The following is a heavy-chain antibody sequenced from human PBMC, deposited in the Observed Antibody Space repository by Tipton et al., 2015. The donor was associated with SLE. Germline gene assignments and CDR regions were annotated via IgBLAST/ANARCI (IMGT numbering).Heavy chain of an antibody. CDR2: IGISGET. CDR1: GFTFSDHD. Sequence: SLRLSCAASGFTFSDHDEYWVRHSAGKGLEWVSGIGISGETHFPDSVRGRFTASRDNAKNSFHLQMNNVKVEDTAVYYCARGGPHCGGSCFFFDYWGQGSLVTV. D-gene: IGHD2-21*01. V-gene: IGHV3-13*01. CDR3: ARGGPHCGGSCFFFDY. J-gene: IGHJ4*02.